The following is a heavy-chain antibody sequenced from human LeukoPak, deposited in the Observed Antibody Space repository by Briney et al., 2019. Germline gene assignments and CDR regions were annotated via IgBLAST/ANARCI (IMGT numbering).Heavy chain of an antibody. CDR3: ARELGAAGTEGWFDP. CDR1: GFTFSSYW. Sequence: GGSLRLSCAASGFTFSSYWMHWVRQAPGKGLVWVSRINSDGSSTSYADSVKGRFTISRDNAKNTLYPQMNSLRAEDTAVYYCARELGAAGTEGWFDPWGQGTLVTVSS. D-gene: IGHD6-13*01. CDR2: INSDGSST. V-gene: IGHV3-74*01. J-gene: IGHJ5*02.